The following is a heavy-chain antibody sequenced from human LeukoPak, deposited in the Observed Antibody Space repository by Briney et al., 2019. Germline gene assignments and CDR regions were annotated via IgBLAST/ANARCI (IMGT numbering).Heavy chain of an antibody. CDR1: GFTFSSYS. CDR3: ARVGYCSSTSCPTGYYYYYGMDV. CDR2: LSSSSSYI. D-gene: IGHD2-2*01. Sequence: PGGSLRLSCAASGFTFSSYSMNWVRQAPGKGLEWVSSLSSSSSYIYYADSVKGRFTISRDNAKNSLYLQMNSLRAEDTAVYYCARVGYCSSTSCPTGYYYYYGMDVWGQGTTVTVSS. J-gene: IGHJ6*02. V-gene: IGHV3-21*01.